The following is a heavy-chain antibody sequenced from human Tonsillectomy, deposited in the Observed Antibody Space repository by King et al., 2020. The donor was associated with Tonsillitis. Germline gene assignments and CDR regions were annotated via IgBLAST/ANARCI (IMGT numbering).Heavy chain of an antibody. V-gene: IGHV3-30*18. CDR2: GSFDGIDK. CDR3: SKDRGGNILTGYYSILDY. D-gene: IGHD3-9*01. Sequence: VQLVESGGGVVQPGRSLRLSCAASGFTFSNCAMHWVRQAPGKGPEWVSVGSFDGIDKYYGDSVKGRFTISRENSKKTVYLPMNSLRAEDTAVYYCSKDRGGNILTGYYSILDYWGQGALVTVSS. CDR1: GFTFSNCA. J-gene: IGHJ4*02.